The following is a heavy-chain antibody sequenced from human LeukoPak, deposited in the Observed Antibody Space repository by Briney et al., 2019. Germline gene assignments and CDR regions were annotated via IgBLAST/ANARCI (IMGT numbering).Heavy chain of an antibody. D-gene: IGHD6-19*01. CDR3: ARDSSGWYMMFDP. CDR2: TFYRSKWYN. CDR1: GDSVSSKSAA. J-gene: IGHJ5*02. V-gene: IGHV6-1*01. Sequence: SQTLSLTCAISGDSVSSKSAAWNWIRQSPSRGLEWLGRTFYRSKWYNDYALSVKSRITINADTAKNQFSLQLNSVTPEDTAVYYCARDSSGWYMMFDPWGQGTLVTVSS.